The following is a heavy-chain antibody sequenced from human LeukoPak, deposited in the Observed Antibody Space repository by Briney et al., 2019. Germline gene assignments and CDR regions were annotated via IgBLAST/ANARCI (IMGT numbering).Heavy chain of an antibody. CDR3: ARHLPRGGSGGYPFDF. Sequence: PSETLSLTCAVSGGSITSPDYYWAWIRQPPGKGLEWIGSIYYSGNTFYNPSLKGRVTMSVDTSKSQFSLKLSSVTAADTAVFYCARHLPRGGSGGYPFDFWGQGTLVTVSS. CDR1: GGSITSPDYY. J-gene: IGHJ4*02. D-gene: IGHD2-15*01. V-gene: IGHV4-39*01. CDR2: IYYSGNT.